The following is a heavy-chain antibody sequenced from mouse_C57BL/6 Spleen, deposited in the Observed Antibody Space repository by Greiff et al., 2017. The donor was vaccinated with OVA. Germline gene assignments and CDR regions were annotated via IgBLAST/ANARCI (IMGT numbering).Heavy chain of an antibody. CDR2: IYPRSGNT. J-gene: IGHJ2*01. Sequence: VQLQQSGAELARPGASVKLSCKASGYTFTSYGISWVKQRTGQGLEWIGEIYPRSGNTYYNEKFKGKATLTADKSSSTAYMELRSLTSEDSAVDFCAGDYYGSSNFDYWGQGTTLTVSS. D-gene: IGHD1-1*01. CDR3: AGDYYGSSNFDY. V-gene: IGHV1-81*01. CDR1: GYTFTSYG.